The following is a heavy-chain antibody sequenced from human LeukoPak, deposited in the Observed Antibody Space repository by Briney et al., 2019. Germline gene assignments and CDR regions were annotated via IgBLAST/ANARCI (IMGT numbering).Heavy chain of an antibody. CDR1: GYTFTSYY. CDR2: INPSGGST. Sequence: GASVKVSYKASGYTFTSYYMHWVRQAPGQGLEWMGIINPSGGSTSYAQKFQGRVTMTRDMSTSTVYMELSSLRSEDTAVYYCARDKYYYDSSGYYSNYFDYWGQGTLVTVSS. D-gene: IGHD3-22*01. J-gene: IGHJ4*02. V-gene: IGHV1-46*01. CDR3: ARDKYYYDSSGYYSNYFDY.